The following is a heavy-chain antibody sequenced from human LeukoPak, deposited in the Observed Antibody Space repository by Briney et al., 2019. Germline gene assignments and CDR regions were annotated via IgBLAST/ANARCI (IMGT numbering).Heavy chain of an antibody. Sequence: VGSLRLSCAASGFIFSGYWMTWVRQAPGKGLEWVANIKPDGSEKYSVDSVKGRFTISRDNAKNSLYLQMNSLRVEDTAMYYCARGRYCSGGNCSYFDYWGQGTLVTVSS. J-gene: IGHJ4*02. CDR3: ARGRYCSGGNCSYFDY. D-gene: IGHD2-15*01. CDR2: IKPDGSEK. CDR1: GFIFSGYW. V-gene: IGHV3-7*03.